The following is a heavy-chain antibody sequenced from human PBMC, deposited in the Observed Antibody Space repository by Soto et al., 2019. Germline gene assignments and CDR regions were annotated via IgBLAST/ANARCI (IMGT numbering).Heavy chain of an antibody. CDR2: IKQDGSEK. V-gene: IGHV3-7*01. D-gene: IGHD3-22*01. CDR3: ARTGMRYYDSSGYSGYFDY. Sequence: PGGSLRLSCAASGFTFSSYWMSWVRQAPGKGLDWVANIKQDGSEKYYVDSVKGRFTISRDNAKNSLYLQMNSLRAEDTAVYYCARTGMRYYDSSGYSGYFDYWGQGTLVTVSS. J-gene: IGHJ4*02. CDR1: GFTFSSYW.